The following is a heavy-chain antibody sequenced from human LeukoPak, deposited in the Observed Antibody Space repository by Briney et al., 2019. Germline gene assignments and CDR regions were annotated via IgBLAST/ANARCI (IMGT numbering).Heavy chain of an antibody. J-gene: IGHJ6*03. V-gene: IGHV3-30*02. Sequence: PGGSLRLSCAASGFTFSSYGMHWVRQAPGKGLEWVAFIRYDGSNKYYADSVKGRFTTSRDNSKNTLYLQMNSLRAEDTAVYYCAEVYSSSWYSHYYYMDVWGKGTTVTISS. CDR3: AEVYSSSWYSHYYYMDV. CDR2: IRYDGSNK. CDR1: GFTFSSYG. D-gene: IGHD6-13*01.